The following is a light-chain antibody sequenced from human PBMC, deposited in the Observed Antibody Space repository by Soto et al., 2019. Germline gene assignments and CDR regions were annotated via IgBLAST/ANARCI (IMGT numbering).Light chain of an antibody. CDR3: CSYAGSRWV. V-gene: IGLV2-23*02. J-gene: IGLJ3*02. CDR1: SSDVGSFNL. CDR2: EVD. Sequence: QSALTQPASVSGSPGQSITFSCTGTSSDVGSFNLVSWYQQHPGKAPKLIIYEVDKWPSGVSNRFSGSKSGNTASLTISGLQAEAGSHYYCCSYAGSRWVFGGGTKLTVL.